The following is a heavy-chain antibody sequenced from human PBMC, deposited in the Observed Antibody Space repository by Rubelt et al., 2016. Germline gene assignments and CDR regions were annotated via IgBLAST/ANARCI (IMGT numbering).Heavy chain of an antibody. Sequence: QLQLQESGPGLVKPSETLSLTCTVSGGSISSSSYYWGWIRQPPGKGLEWIGSIYYSGSTYYNPYLKSRVTISVDTSKNQFSLKRSSVTAADTAVYYCARGRFLEWLPPDYWGQGTLVTVSS. CDR3: ARGRFLEWLPPDY. D-gene: IGHD3-3*01. CDR2: IYYSGST. J-gene: IGHJ4*02. CDR1: GGSISSSSYY. V-gene: IGHV4-39*01.